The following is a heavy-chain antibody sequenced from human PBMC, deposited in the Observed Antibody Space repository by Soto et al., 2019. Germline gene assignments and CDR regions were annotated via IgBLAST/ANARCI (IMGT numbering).Heavy chain of an antibody. CDR1: AGPFSGYY. D-gene: IGHD3-10*01. CDR3: ARGSHYLYYYYGMDV. J-gene: IGHJ6*02. Sequence: PSETLSLTCAVYAGPFSGYYWSWIRKPPGKGLEWIGEINHSGSTNYNPSLKSRVTISVETSQNQFSLKLSSVTAADTAVYYCARGSHYLYYYYGMDVWGQGTTVTV. CDR2: INHSGST. V-gene: IGHV4-34*01.